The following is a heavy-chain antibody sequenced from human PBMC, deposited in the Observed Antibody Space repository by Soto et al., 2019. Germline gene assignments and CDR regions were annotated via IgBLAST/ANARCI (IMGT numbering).Heavy chain of an antibody. CDR2: VSNDGTDK. Sequence: GGSLRLSCAASGITFSLFAMHWVRQAPGKGLEWVAVVSNDGTDKYYGDSVKGRFTISRDNSKNTLYLQMNSLRAEDTAVYYCAKDGGFWSGSFYYYGMDVWGQGTTVTAP. CDR1: GITFSLFA. J-gene: IGHJ6*02. V-gene: IGHV3-30-3*01. CDR3: AKDGGFWSGSFYYYGMDV. D-gene: IGHD3-3*01.